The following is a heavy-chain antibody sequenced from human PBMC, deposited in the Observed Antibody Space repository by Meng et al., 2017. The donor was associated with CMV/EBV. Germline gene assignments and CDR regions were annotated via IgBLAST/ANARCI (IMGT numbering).Heavy chain of an antibody. CDR1: GGSISSSSYY. CDR2: IYYSGST. V-gene: IGHV4-39*07. D-gene: IGHD2-2*01. J-gene: IGHJ4*02. CDR3: AGFGRGTSCYDY. Sequence: SETLSLTCTVSGGSISSSSYYWGWIRQPPGKGLEWIGSIYYSGSTYYNPSLKSRVTISVDTSKNQFSLKLSSVTAADTAVYYCAGFGRGTSCYDYWGQGTLVTVSS.